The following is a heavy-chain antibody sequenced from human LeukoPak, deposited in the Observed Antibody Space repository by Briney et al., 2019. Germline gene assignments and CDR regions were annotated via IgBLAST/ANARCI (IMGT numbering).Heavy chain of an antibody. J-gene: IGHJ4*02. CDR2: MNPNSGNT. CDR1: GYTFISYD. CDR3: ARGPRWATMFY. Sequence: ASVTDSCMASGYTFISYDRNGVRQAAGQGLEGMGWMNPNSGNTGSAQRFQGRITMTRDTSISTAYMELSSLRSEDTAVYYCARGPRWATMFYWGQGTLVTVSS. D-gene: IGHD5-24*01. V-gene: IGHV1-8*01.